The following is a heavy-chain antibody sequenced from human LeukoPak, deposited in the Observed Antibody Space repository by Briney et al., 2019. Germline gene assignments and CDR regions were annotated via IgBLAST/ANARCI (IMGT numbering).Heavy chain of an antibody. Sequence: SETLSLTCTVSGGSISSSSYYWGWIRQPPGKGLEWIGNIYYSGRTYYNPSLKSRVTISLDTSKNQFSLRLSSVTAADTAVYHCATDSSSYDAFDIWGQGTMVTVSS. CDR2: IYYSGRT. CDR1: GGSISSSSYY. J-gene: IGHJ3*02. V-gene: IGHV4-39*07. CDR3: ATDSSSYDAFDI. D-gene: IGHD6-6*01.